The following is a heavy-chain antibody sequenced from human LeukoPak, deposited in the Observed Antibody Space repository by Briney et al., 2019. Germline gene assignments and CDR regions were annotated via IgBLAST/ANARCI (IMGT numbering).Heavy chain of an antibody. D-gene: IGHD3-22*01. Sequence: SVKVSCKASGGTFSSYAISWVRQAPGQGLEWMGRSIPMFGTANYAQKFQGRVTITTDESTSTAYMELSSLRSEDTAVYYCARESIYDDDRPFDYWGQGTLVTVSS. J-gene: IGHJ4*02. CDR2: SIPMFGTA. CDR1: GGTFSSYA. V-gene: IGHV1-69*05. CDR3: ARESIYDDDRPFDY.